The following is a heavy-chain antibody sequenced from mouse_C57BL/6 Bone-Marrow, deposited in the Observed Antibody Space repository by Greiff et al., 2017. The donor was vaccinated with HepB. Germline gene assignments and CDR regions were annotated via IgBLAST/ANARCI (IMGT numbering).Heavy chain of an antibody. CDR3: ARWGSGYLNVDY. V-gene: IGHV1-22*01. CDR2: INPNNGGT. J-gene: IGHJ2*01. D-gene: IGHD3-2*02. CDR1: GYTFTDYN. Sequence: VQLQQSGPELVKPGASVKMSCKASGYTFTDYNMHWVKQSHGKSLEWIGYINPNNGGTSYNQKFKGKATLTVNKSSSTAYMELRSLTSEASAVYYCARWGSGYLNVDYWGQGTTLTVSS.